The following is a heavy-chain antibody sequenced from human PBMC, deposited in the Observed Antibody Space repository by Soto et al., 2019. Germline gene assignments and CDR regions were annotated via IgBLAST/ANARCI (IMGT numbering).Heavy chain of an antibody. V-gene: IGHV3-30*03. CDR1: GFTFSTYG. D-gene: IGHD1-7*01. J-gene: IGHJ5*02. CDR3: ARGTGNNWNYVWLDP. Sequence: LRLSCAASGFTFSTYGMHWVRQAPGKGLEWVAGVSYDGNDKSYADSVKGRFPISRDNSKNTLYLQMNSLRVEDTAVYYCARGTGNNWNYVWLDPWGQGTLVTVSS. CDR2: VSYDGNDK.